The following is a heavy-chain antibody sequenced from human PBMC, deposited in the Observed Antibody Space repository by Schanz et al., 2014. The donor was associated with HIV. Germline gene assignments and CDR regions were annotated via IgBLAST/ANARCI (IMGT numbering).Heavy chain of an antibody. CDR1: GFTFSSYG. J-gene: IGHJ2*01. V-gene: IGHV3-33*08. CDR3: ALSRPSGYGGSWYFDL. CDR2: IWYDGSNK. Sequence: VQQVLESGGGLVQPGGSLRLSCAASGFTFSSYGMHWVRQAPGKGLEWVAVIWYDGSNKYYADSVKGRFTISRDNSRKTLYLQMNSLRAEDTAVYYCALSRPSGYGGSWYFDLWGRGTLVAVSS. D-gene: IGHD2-15*01.